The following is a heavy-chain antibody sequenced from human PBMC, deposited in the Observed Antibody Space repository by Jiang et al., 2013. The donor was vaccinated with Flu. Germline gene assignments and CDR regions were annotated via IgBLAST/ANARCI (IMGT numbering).Heavy chain of an antibody. J-gene: IGHJ6*02. CDR3: ARAVPXMDV. Sequence: GAEVKKPGASVKVSCKASGYNFNKYGFSWVRQAPGQGLEWMGWISAYNGNTNYAQKVQGRVTMTLDTSTSTAYMELRSLTSDDTAVYYCARAVPXMDVVGQGTTVTVSS. V-gene: IGHV1-18*01. CDR1: GYNFNKYG. CDR2: ISAYNGNT.